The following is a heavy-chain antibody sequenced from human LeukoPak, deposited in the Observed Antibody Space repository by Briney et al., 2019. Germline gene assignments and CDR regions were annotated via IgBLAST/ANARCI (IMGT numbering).Heavy chain of an antibody. V-gene: IGHV1-8*01. CDR3: ARAGRTAARPGLRP. CDR2: TNPNSGNT. Sequence: ASVKVSCKASGYTFTSYDINWVRQATGQGLEWMGWTNPNSGNTSYAQKFQGRVTMTRTTSISTAYMELSSLRSEDTAVYYCARAGRTAARPGLRPWGQGTLVTVSS. J-gene: IGHJ5*02. CDR1: GYTFTSYD. D-gene: IGHD6-6*01.